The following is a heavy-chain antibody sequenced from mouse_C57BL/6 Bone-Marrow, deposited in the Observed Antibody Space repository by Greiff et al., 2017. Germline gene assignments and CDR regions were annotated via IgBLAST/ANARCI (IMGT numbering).Heavy chain of an antibody. CDR3: ARRGAYWGFFFAY. CDR1: GYTFTDYY. V-gene: IGHV1-19*01. J-gene: IGHJ3*01. Sequence: VQLQQSGPVLVKPGASVKMSCKASGYTFTDYYMNWVKQSHGKSLEWIGVINPYNGGTSYNQKFKGKATLTVDKSSSTAYIELNSLSSEDSAVYYGARRGAYWGFFFAYWGQGTLVTVSA. D-gene: IGHD4-1*01. CDR2: INPYNGGT.